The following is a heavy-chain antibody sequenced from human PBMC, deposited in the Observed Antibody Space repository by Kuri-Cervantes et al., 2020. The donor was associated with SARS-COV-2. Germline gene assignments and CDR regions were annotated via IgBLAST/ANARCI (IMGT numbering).Heavy chain of an antibody. CDR3: ARDMGAIVLVRRDWFDP. D-gene: IGHD2-2*01. Sequence: GGSLRLSCATSGFSFSSYAMRWVRQAPGKGPEWVAVVSYDGSDNDYADSVKGRFSISRDNSKNTLYLQMSSLRIEDTAIYYCARDMGAIVLVRRDWFDPWGPGTPVTVSS. V-gene: IGHV3-30*04. CDR2: VSYDGSDN. CDR1: GFSFSSYA. J-gene: IGHJ5*02.